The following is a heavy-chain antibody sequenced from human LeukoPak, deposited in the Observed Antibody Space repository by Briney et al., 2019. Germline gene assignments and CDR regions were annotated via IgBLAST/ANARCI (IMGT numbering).Heavy chain of an antibody. CDR3: ASWRVGASSFDY. J-gene: IGHJ4*02. Sequence: GGSLRLSCAASGFNFRSYYMSWVRQAPGKGLEWVSSISSSSSYIYYADSVKGRFTISRDNAKNSLYLQMNSLRAEDTAVYYCASWRVGASSFDYWGQGTLVTVSS. CDR1: GFNFRSYY. V-gene: IGHV3-21*01. D-gene: IGHD1-26*01. CDR2: ISSSSSYI.